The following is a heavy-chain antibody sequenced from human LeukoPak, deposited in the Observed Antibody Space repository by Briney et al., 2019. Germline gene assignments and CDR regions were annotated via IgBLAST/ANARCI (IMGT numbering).Heavy chain of an antibody. V-gene: IGHV4-61*01. J-gene: IGHJ4*02. CDR1: GYSISSGYY. D-gene: IGHD6-13*01. CDR3: ARSYSSSWTHPFDY. CDR2: IYYSGST. Sequence: SETLSLTCTVSGYSISSGYYWGWIRQPPGKGLEWIGYIYYSGSTNYNPSLKSRVTISVDTSKNQFSLKLSSVTAADTAVYYCARSYSSSWTHPFDYWGQGTLVTVSS.